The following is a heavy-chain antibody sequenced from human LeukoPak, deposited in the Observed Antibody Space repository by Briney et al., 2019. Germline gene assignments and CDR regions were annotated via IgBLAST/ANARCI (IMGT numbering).Heavy chain of an antibody. CDR1: GFAFSSLA. J-gene: IGHJ4*02. D-gene: IGHD2-15*01. Sequence: GGSLRLSCAVSGFAFSSLAMHWVRQAPGKGLEWVAFISHDGNNRYYADSVKGRFTISRDNSKNTLYLQMNNLRAEDTAIYYCARVGSRYCSGANCYDGFWGQGTLVSVSS. V-gene: IGHV3-30-3*01. CDR2: ISHDGNNR. CDR3: ARVGSRYCSGANCYDGF.